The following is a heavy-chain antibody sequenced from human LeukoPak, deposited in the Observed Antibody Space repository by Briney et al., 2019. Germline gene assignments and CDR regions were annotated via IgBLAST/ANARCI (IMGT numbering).Heavy chain of an antibody. CDR1: GFTFSDYY. D-gene: IGHD2-15*01. V-gene: IGHV3-11*04. CDR2: IDPSGDTI. J-gene: IGHJ3*02. CDR3: AREHCSGGSCYPDAFDI. Sequence: PGGSLRLSCVASGFTFSDYYMSWIRQSPEKGLERVSYIDPSGDTIYYADSVKGRFTISRDNAKNSLYLQMNSLRAEDTAVYYCAREHCSGGSCYPDAFDIWGQGTMVTVSS.